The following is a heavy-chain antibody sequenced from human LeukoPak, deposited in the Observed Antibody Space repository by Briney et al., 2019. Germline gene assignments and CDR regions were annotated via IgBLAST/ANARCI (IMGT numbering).Heavy chain of an antibody. CDR2: INHSGST. CDR1: GVSFSGYY. V-gene: IGHV4-34*01. J-gene: IGHJ5*02. CDR3: ARGRWFDP. Sequence: SETLSLTCAVYGVSFSGYYWSWIRQPPGKGLEWIGEINHSGSTNYNPSLKSRVTISVDTSKNQFSLKLSSVTAADTAVYYCARGRWFDPWGQGTLVTVSS.